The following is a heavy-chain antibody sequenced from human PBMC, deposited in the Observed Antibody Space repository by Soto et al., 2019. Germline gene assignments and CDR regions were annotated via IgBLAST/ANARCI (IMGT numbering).Heavy chain of an antibody. J-gene: IGHJ4*02. CDR1: GFTVSSNY. Sequence: EVQLVESGGGLVQPGGSLRLSCGASGFTVSSNYMSWVRQAPGKGLEWVSVIYSGGSTYYADSVKGSFTISSDNSKNTLYLQMNSQRAEDTAVYYCARVGVLMVYASVPRGDENDYWGPGTLVTVFS. V-gene: IGHV3-66*01. CDR3: ARVGVLMVYASVPRGDENDY. CDR2: IYSGGST. D-gene: IGHD2-8*01.